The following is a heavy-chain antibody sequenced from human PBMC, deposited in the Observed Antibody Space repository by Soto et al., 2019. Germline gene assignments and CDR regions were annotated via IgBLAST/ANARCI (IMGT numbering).Heavy chain of an antibody. Sequence: EVQLVESGGGLIQPGGSLRLSCTGSGFSFSDYSFNWIRQAPGKGLERISYVSSRRTITFYADSVKGRFTISRDNAKKSVYLQMNRLRNEDTAVYYGARHGYGDSFDHWGRGTLVTVSS. CDR3: ARHGYGDSFDH. J-gene: IGHJ4*02. D-gene: IGHD4-17*01. V-gene: IGHV3-48*02. CDR1: GFSFSDYS. CDR2: VSSRRTIT.